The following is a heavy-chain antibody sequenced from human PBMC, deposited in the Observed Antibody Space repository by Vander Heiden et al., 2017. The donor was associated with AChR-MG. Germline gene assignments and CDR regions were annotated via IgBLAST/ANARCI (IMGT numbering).Heavy chain of an antibody. D-gene: IGHD5-18*01. CDR3: ARVGGYSYVVSLPYYYYGMDV. V-gene: IGHV4-34*01. CDR1: GGSFSGYY. Sequence: QVQLQQWGAGLLKPSETLSLTCAVYGGSFSGYYWSWIRQPPGKGLEWIGEINHSGSTNYNPSLKSRVTISVDTSKNQFSLKLSSVTAADTAVYYCARVGGYSYVVSLPYYYYGMDVWGQGTTVTVSS. CDR2: INHSGST. J-gene: IGHJ6*02.